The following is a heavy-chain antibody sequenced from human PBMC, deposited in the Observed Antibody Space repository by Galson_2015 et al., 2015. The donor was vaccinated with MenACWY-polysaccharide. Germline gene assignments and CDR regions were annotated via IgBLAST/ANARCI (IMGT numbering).Heavy chain of an antibody. CDR3: ATKSGYDYY. CDR2: IYYPGST. CDR1: GDSIKSSSYH. V-gene: IGHV4-39*07. Sequence: SETLSLTCTVPGDSIKSSSYHWGWIRQPPGKGLEWIGSIYYPGSTFYNPSLKSRVTISVDTSKNQFSLKLSSVTAADTAVYYCATKSGYDYYWGQGTLVTVSS. J-gene: IGHJ4*02. D-gene: IGHD5-12*01.